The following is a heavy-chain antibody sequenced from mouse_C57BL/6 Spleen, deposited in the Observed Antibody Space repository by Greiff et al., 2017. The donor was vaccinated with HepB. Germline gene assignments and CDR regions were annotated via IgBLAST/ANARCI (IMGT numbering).Heavy chain of an antibody. V-gene: IGHV1-54*01. CDR1: GYAFTNYL. J-gene: IGHJ1*03. CDR3: ARGLYYYCSSPYWYFDV. D-gene: IGHD1-1*01. Sequence: VQLQQSGAELVRPGTSVKVSCKASGYAFTNYLIEWVKQRPGQGLEWIGVINPGSGGTNYNEKFKGKATLTADKSSSTAYLQLSSLTSGDSAVYFCARGLYYYCSSPYWYFDVWGTGTTVTVSS. CDR2: INPGSGGT.